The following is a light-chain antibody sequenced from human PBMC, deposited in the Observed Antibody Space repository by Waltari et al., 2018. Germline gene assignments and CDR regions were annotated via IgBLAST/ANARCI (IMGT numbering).Light chain of an antibody. Sequence: EIMLTQSPATLSLSPGERATLSCRASQSISKYLIWYQQKPGQAPRLLIYETSRRATGIPDRFSGRGSGTDFSLTISRLEPEDFAVYYCQYNERLPATFGQGTKVEFK. V-gene: IGKV3D-20*02. J-gene: IGKJ1*01. CDR1: QSISKY. CDR2: ETS. CDR3: QYNERLPAT.